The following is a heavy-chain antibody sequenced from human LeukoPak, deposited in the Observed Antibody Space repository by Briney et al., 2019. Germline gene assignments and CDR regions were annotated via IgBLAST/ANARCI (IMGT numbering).Heavy chain of an antibody. CDR1: GYTLTELS. CDR3: ATSPRYSSGWYSTWFDP. Sequence: GASVNVSCKVSGYTLTELSMHWVRQAPGKGLEWMGGFDPEDGETIYAQKFQGRVTMTEDTSTDTAYMELSSLRSEDTAVYYCATSPRYSSGWYSTWFDPWGQGTLVTVSS. CDR2: FDPEDGET. V-gene: IGHV1-24*01. J-gene: IGHJ5*02. D-gene: IGHD6-19*01.